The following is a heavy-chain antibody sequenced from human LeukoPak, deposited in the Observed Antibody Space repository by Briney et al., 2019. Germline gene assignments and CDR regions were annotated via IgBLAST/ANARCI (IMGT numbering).Heavy chain of an antibody. Sequence: GGSLRLSCGASGFSFSSYWMTWVRQTPGKGLEWVASIKEDGSNEYYVDSVKGRFTISRDNAKNSLYLQMYSLRAEDTAVYYCASYSTSTGFLNYWGQGTPVTVSS. CDR3: ASYSTSTGFLNY. CDR2: IKEDGSNE. CDR1: GFSFSSYW. J-gene: IGHJ4*02. D-gene: IGHD6-6*01. V-gene: IGHV3-7*01.